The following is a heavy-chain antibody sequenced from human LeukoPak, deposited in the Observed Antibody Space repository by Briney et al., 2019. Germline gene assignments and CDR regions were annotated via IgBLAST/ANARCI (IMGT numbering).Heavy chain of an antibody. Sequence: PGGSLRLSCAASGFTFSNYDMHWVRHTTGKGLEWVSAIDTAGDTYYPGSVKGRFTISRENAKNSFFLQMNSLRADDTAVYYCARHSWNAAFDLWGRGTMVTVSS. CDR3: ARHSWNAAFDL. CDR2: IDTAGDT. CDR1: GFTFSNYD. D-gene: IGHD1-1*01. V-gene: IGHV3-13*01. J-gene: IGHJ3*01.